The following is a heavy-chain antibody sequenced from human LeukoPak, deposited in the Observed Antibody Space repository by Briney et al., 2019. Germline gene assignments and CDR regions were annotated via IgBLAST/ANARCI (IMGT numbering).Heavy chain of an antibody. J-gene: IGHJ4*02. V-gene: IGHV3-48*01. CDR1: GFTFSSYA. Sequence: GGSLRLSCAASGFTFSSYAMSWVRQAPGKGLEWVSYISSSSSTIYYADSVKGRFTISRDNAKNSLYLQMNSLRAEDTAVYYCARDLAFTYYDFWSGYQTFDYWGQGTLVTVS. CDR3: ARDLAFTYYDFWSGYQTFDY. D-gene: IGHD3-3*01. CDR2: ISSSSSTI.